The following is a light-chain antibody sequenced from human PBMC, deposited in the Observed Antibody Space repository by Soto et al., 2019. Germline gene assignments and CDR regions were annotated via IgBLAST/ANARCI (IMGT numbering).Light chain of an antibody. J-gene: IGLJ1*01. CDR1: SSDVGGYNY. Sequence: QSVLTQPPSASGSPGQSVTISCTGTSSDVGGYNYVSWYQQHPGKAPQLVIYGVNKRASGVPDRCSGSKSGNTASLTVSGLQAEDEADYHCSSYTGSHILYVFGTGTKVTV. CDR2: GVN. CDR3: SSYTGSHILYV. V-gene: IGLV2-8*01.